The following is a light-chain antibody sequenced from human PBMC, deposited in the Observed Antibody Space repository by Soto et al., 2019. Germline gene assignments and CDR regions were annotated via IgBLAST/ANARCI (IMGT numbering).Light chain of an antibody. V-gene: IGKV3-11*01. Sequence: EMVLAQSPGTLSLSPGERATLSCRASQSVSSYLAWYQQKPGQAPRLLIYDASNRATGIPARFSGSGSGTDFTLTISSLEPEDFAVYYGQQRSNWPTITFGQGTKLENK. CDR2: DAS. CDR1: QSVSSY. J-gene: IGKJ5*01. CDR3: QQRSNWPTIT.